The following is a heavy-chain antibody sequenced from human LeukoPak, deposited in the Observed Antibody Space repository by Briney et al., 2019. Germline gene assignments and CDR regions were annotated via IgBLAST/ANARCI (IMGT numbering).Heavy chain of an antibody. Sequence: PSETLSLTCTVSGHSIFSNYYHWGWIRQPPGKGPEWIASVHHSGTAYYNPSLKSRVTMSVDTSRAQFFLRLSPVTAADTAIYYCASRPADTTWYGVFDYWSQGTLVTVSS. CDR3: ASRPADTTWYGVFDY. CDR2: VHHSGTA. CDR1: GHSIFSNYY. V-gene: IGHV4-38-2*02. J-gene: IGHJ4*02. D-gene: IGHD3-10*01.